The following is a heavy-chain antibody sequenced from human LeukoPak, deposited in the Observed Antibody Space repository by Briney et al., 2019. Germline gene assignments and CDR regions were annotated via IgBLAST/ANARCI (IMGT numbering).Heavy chain of an antibody. D-gene: IGHD3-10*01. J-gene: IGHJ4*02. CDR1: GFTFTSSA. V-gene: IGHV1-58*02. CDR2: IVVGSGNT. Sequence: GASVKVSCKASGFTFTSSAMQWVRQARGQRLDWIGWIVVGSGNTNYAQKLQGRVTMTTDTSTSTAYMELRSLRYDATAVYYCAKERARGFGELSAFGYWGRGTLVTVSS. CDR3: AKERARGFGELSAFGY.